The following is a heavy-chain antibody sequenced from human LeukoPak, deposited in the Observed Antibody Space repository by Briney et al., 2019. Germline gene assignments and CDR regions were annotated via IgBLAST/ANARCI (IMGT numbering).Heavy chain of an antibody. CDR1: VFTFCVFS. CDR3: ASTDSGSYRGDFDY. V-gene: IGHV3-21*01. Sequence: PGGSLRLSCAPSVFTFCVFSMNWVPHAPGRGLGWVSSISSSSSYIYYADSVKGRFTISRDNAKNSLYLQMNSLRAEDTAVYYCASTDSGSYRGDFDYWGQGTLVTVSS. J-gene: IGHJ4*02. D-gene: IGHD1-26*01. CDR2: ISSSSSYI.